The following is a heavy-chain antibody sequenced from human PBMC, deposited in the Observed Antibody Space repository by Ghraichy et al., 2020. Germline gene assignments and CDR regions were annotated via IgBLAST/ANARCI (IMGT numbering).Heavy chain of an antibody. CDR2: IYSSGSI. CDR3: ARVATDSGSWAAVDV. J-gene: IGHJ6*02. V-gene: IGHV4-28*02. D-gene: IGHD3-22*01. CDR1: GYPISSANW. Sequence: SQTLSLTCVVSGYPISSANWWGWIRQPPGKGLEWVGYIYSSGSIYYNPSLKSRITLSLDTSKNQFSPKLRSVTAMDTALYYCARVATDSGSWAAVDVWGRGSTGSV.